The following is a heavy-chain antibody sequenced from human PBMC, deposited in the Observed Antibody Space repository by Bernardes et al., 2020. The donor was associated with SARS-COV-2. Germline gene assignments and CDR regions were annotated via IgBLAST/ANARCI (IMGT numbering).Heavy chain of an antibody. CDR3: ARAASITIFGVVTNFDY. V-gene: IGHV4-31*03. CDR2: IYYSGST. J-gene: IGHJ4*02. Sequence: SETLSLTCTVSGGSIRSGGYYWSWIRQHTGKGLEWIGYIYYSGSTYYNPSLKSRVTISVDTSKNQFSLKLSSVTAADTAVYYCARAASITIFGVVTNFDYWGQGTLVTVSS. CDR1: GGSIRSGGYY. D-gene: IGHD3-3*01.